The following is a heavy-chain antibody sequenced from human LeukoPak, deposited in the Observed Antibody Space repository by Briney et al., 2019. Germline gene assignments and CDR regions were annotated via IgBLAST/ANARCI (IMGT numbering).Heavy chain of an antibody. J-gene: IGHJ3*02. V-gene: IGHV1-18*01. Sequence: ASVKVSRKASGYTFTSYGISWVRQAPGQGLEWMGWISAYNGNTSYAQKLQGRVTMTTDTSTSTAYMERRSLRSDDTAVYYCARVRFGARDAFDIWGQGTMVTVSS. CDR2: ISAYNGNT. CDR1: GYTFTSYG. D-gene: IGHD3-3*01. CDR3: ARVRFGARDAFDI.